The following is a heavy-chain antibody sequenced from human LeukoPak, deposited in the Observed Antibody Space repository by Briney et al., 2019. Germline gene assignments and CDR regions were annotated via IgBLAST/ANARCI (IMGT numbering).Heavy chain of an antibody. Sequence: GGSLRLSCAASGFTFSSYAMSWVRQAPGKGLEWVSAISGSGGSTYYADSVKGRFTISRDNSKNTLYLQMNSLRAEDTAVYYCAKQTYDILTGYLYDYWGQGTLVTVSS. CDR2: ISGSGGST. D-gene: IGHD3-9*01. V-gene: IGHV3-23*01. CDR1: GFTFSSYA. CDR3: AKQTYDILTGYLYDY. J-gene: IGHJ4*02.